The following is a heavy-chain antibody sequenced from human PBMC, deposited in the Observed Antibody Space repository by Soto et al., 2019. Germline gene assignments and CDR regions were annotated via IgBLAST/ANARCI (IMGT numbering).Heavy chain of an antibody. V-gene: IGHV4-61*01. J-gene: IGHJ4*02. CDR1: DDAITSSSYF. CDR3: ARMSRTVNY. CDR2: TYYNGRT. D-gene: IGHD4-17*01. Sequence: KASETLSPICTVSDDAITSSSYFWSWIRQCPGRGMEYIGYTYYNGRTNYNPSLQSRVTISVDTSTSQFSLNLTSVTAGDTAVYYCARMSRTVNYWGQGTPVTVSS.